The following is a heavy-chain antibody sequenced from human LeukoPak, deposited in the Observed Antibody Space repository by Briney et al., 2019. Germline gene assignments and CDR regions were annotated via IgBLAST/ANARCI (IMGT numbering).Heavy chain of an antibody. J-gene: IGHJ4*02. D-gene: IGHD3-10*01. Sequence: GGSLRLSCAASGFTFSSYGMHWVRQAPGKWLEWVAVISYDGSNKYYADSVKGRFTISRDNSKNTLYLQMNSLRAEDTAVYYCAKDGMVRGAAFDYWGQGTLVTVSS. V-gene: IGHV3-30*18. CDR2: ISYDGSNK. CDR1: GFTFSSYG. CDR3: AKDGMVRGAAFDY.